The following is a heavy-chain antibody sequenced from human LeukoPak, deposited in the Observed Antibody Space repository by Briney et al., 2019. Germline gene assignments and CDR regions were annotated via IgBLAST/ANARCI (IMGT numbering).Heavy chain of an antibody. CDR3: ARGAYYYDSSGYNDY. J-gene: IGHJ4*02. CDR2: ISAYNGNT. V-gene: IGHV1-18*01. D-gene: IGHD3-22*01. Sequence: EASVKVSCKASGYTFISYGISWVRQAPGQGLEWMGWISAYNGNTNYAQKLQGRVTMTTDTSTSTAYMELRSLRSDDTAVYYCARGAYYYDSSGYNDYWGQGTLVTVSS. CDR1: GYTFISYG.